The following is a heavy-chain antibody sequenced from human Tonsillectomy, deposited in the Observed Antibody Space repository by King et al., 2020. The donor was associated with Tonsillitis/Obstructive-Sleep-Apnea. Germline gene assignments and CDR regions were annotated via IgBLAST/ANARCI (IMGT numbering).Heavy chain of an antibody. V-gene: IGHV5-51*03. CDR3: ARCNGDHGCGY. J-gene: IGHJ4*02. Sequence: EVQLVESGAEVKKPGESLKISCKGSGFSFNTYWIAWVRQMPGKGLEWMGIIYPGDSETRFSPSFQGRVTMSVDKSIITAYLQWRSLKASDTATYYCARCNGDHGCGYWGQGTLVTVSS. CDR1: GFSFNTYW. CDR2: IYPGDSET. D-gene: IGHD4-17*01.